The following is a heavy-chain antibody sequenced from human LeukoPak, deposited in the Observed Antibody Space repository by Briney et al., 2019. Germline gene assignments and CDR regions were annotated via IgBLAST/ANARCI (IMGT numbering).Heavy chain of an antibody. Sequence: SETLSLTCTVSGGSISSYYWSWIRQPPGKGLEWIGYVYYSGSTNYNPSLKGRVTISVDTSKNQFSLKLSSVTAADTAVYYCARESSVPFFDPWAREPWSPSPQ. CDR1: GGSISSYY. J-gene: IGHJ5*02. V-gene: IGHV4-59*01. CDR2: VYYSGST. D-gene: IGHD6-19*01. CDR3: ARESSVPFFDP.